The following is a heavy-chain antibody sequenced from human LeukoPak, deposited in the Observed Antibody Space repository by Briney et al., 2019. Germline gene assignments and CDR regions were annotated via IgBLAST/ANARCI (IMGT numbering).Heavy chain of an antibody. CDR2: ISSSSSYI. CDR1: GFTFSSYS. J-gene: IGHJ4*02. CDR3: AKDPSRITMIVVPRGDY. D-gene: IGHD3-22*01. V-gene: IGHV3-21*01. Sequence: GGSLRLSCAASGFTFSSYSMNWVRQAPGKGLEWVSSISSSSSYIYYADSVKGRFTISRDNSKNTLYPQMNSLRAEDTAVYYCAKDPSRITMIVVPRGDYWGQGTLVTVSS.